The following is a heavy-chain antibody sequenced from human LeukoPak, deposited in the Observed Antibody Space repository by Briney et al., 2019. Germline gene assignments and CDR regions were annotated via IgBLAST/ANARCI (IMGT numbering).Heavy chain of an antibody. CDR1: GGSISSYY. J-gene: IGHJ4*02. V-gene: IGHV4-59*01. CDR2: IYYSGST. CDR3: ARGPGRSHGSSWYLVFDY. D-gene: IGHD6-13*01. Sequence: SETLSLTCTVSGGSISSYYWSWIRQPPGKGLEWIGYIYYSGSTNYNPSLKSRVTISVDTSKNQFSLKLSSVTAADTAVYYCARGPGRSHGSSWYLVFDYWGQGTLVTVSS.